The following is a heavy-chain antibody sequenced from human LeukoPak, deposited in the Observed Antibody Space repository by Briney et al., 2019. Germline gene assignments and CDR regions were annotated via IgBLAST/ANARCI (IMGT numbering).Heavy chain of an antibody. J-gene: IGHJ5*02. Sequence: ASVKVSCKASGYTFTSYYMHWVRQAPGQGLEWMGIINPSGGSTSYAQKFQGRVTMTRDTSTSTVYMELSSLRSEDTAVYCCAGEGRGFDVLRYLDPWGQGTLVTVSS. CDR2: INPSGGST. V-gene: IGHV1-46*01. CDR3: AGEGRGFDVLRYLDP. D-gene: IGHD3-9*01. CDR1: GYTFTSYY.